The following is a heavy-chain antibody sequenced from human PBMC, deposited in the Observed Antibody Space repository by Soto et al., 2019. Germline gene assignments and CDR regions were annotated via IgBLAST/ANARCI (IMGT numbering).Heavy chain of an antibody. Sequence: QVHLVQSGAEVKKPGASVKVSCTGSGYAFTTYGITWVRQAPGQGLEWVGWISAHNGNINYAQKLQGRVTVTRDTSTSTAYMELRILRSDDTAVYYCARGRDRDYGGQGALVTVSS. CDR1: GYAFTTYG. V-gene: IGHV1-18*01. J-gene: IGHJ4*02. CDR2: ISAHNGNI. CDR3: ARGRDRDY.